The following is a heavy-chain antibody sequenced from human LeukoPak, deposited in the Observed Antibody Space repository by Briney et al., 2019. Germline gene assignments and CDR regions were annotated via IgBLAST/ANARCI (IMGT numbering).Heavy chain of an antibody. V-gene: IGHV3-9*01. Sequence: SLRLFCAASGFTFGDYAMHWVRQAPGEGLEGGSGISWTSGSIGYTDPVKGRFTISRDNAKTSLYLQMNSLRAEDTALYYCAKDFRAYRSSWPVDYWGQGTLVTVSS. CDR2: ISWTSGSI. D-gene: IGHD6-13*01. CDR1: GFTFGDYA. J-gene: IGHJ4*02. CDR3: AKDFRAYRSSWPVDY.